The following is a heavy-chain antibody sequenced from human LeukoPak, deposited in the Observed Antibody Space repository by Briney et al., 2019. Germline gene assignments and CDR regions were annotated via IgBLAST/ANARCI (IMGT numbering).Heavy chain of an antibody. CDR3: ARAITVWGIAAAGMSY. CDR1: GGSISSYY. CDR2: IYYSGST. Sequence: SETLSLTCTVSGGSISSYYWSWIRQPPGKGLEWIGYIYYSGSTNYNPSLKSRVTISVDTSKNQFSLKLSSVTAADTAVYYCARAITVWGIAAAGMSYWGQGTLVTVSS. D-gene: IGHD6-13*01. V-gene: IGHV4-59*01. J-gene: IGHJ4*02.